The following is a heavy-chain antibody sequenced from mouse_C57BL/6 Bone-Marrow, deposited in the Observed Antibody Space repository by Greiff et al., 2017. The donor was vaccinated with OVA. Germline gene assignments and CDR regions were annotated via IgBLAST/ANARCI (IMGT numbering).Heavy chain of an antibody. D-gene: IGHD1-1*01. CDR3: ARDRIKLRAMDY. CDR2: IFPGGGST. J-gene: IGHJ4*01. V-gene: IGHV1-56*01. CDR1: GYTFTSHW. Sequence: QVQLQQSGPELVRPGASVKISCKAPGYTFTSHWMQWVRQRPGQGLEWLGEIFPGGGSTYYNEKLKGKATLTVDTSSSTAYMQLSNLTSEDSAVYFCARDRIKLRAMDYWGQGTSVTVSS.